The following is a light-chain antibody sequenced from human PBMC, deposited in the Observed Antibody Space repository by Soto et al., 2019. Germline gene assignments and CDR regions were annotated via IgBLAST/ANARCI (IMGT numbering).Light chain of an antibody. CDR1: QSISNW. J-gene: IGKJ1*01. V-gene: IGKV1-5*03. Sequence: DIQMTQSPSTLSASVGDRVTITCRASQSISNWLAWYQQKPGKAPKLLIYKASSLEGGVPSRFSGSGSGTEFTLTISSLQPDDFAPYYCQQYNSYRTFGQGTKVEIK. CDR2: KAS. CDR3: QQYNSYRT.